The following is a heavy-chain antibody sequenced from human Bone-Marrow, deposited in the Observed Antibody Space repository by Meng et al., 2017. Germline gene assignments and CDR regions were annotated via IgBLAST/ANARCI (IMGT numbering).Heavy chain of an antibody. CDR2: IYHNGDT. Sequence: SETLSLTCTVSDDSISSYYWNWIRQPPGKGLEWIGFIYHNGDTNYNPSLKSRVTISVDTSKNQFSLQLVSVTAADTAVYYCAKASCSGGSCYSRSAFDIWGQGTMVTVSS. J-gene: IGHJ3*02. V-gene: IGHV4-59*01. D-gene: IGHD2-15*01. CDR3: AKASCSGGSCYSRSAFDI. CDR1: DDSISSYY.